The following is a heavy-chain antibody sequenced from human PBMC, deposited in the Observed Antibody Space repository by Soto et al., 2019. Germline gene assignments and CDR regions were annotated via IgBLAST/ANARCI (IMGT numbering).Heavy chain of an antibody. J-gene: IGHJ5*02. V-gene: IGHV4-59*08. D-gene: IGHD3-3*01. Sequence: PSETLSLTCTVSGGSISSYYWSWIRQPPGKGLEWIGYIYYSGSTNYNPSLKSRVTISVDTSKNQFSLKLSSVTAADTAMYYCARLWSGYLDWFDPWGQGTLVTVS. CDR3: ARLWSGYLDWFDP. CDR2: IYYSGST. CDR1: GGSISSYY.